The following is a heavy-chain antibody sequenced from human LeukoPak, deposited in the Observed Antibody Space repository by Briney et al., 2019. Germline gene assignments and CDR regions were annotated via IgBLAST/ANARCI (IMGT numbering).Heavy chain of an antibody. CDR2: IYHSGST. CDR1: GGSISSYY. Sequence: SETLSLTCTVSGGSISSYYWSWIRQPAGKGLEWIGYIYHSGSTYYNPSLKSRVTISVDRSKNQFSLKLSSVTAADTAVYYCARDTSGIALDYWGQGTLVTVSS. D-gene: IGHD6-13*01. V-gene: IGHV4-59*12. J-gene: IGHJ4*02. CDR3: ARDTSGIALDY.